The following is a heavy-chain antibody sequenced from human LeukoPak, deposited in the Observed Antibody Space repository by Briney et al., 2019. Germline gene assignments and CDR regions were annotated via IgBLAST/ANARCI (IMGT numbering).Heavy chain of an antibody. J-gene: IGHJ4*02. V-gene: IGHV4-34*01. Sequence: LETLSLTCAVYGGSFSGYYWSWIRQPPGKGLEWIGEINHSGSTNYNPSLKSRVTISVDTSKNQFSLKLSSVTAADTAVYYCARVPPTYDSSGFYLDYWGQGTLVTVSS. CDR2: INHSGST. CDR1: GGSFSGYY. CDR3: ARVPPTYDSSGFYLDY. D-gene: IGHD3-22*01.